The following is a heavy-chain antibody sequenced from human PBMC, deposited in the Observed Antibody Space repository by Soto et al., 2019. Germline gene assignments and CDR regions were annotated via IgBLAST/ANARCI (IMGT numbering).Heavy chain of an antibody. CDR2: IYYSGDT. D-gene: IGHD4-17*01. CDR1: GGSVNSGCYY. CDR3: ARDDYGGNSGAFDC. Sequence: LSLTCTVSGGSVNSGCYYWSWIRQHPGKGLEWIGYIYYSGDTYYNPSLKSRVIISVDTSKNQFSLKLSSVTVADTAVYYCARDDYGGNSGAFDCWGQGTLVTVSS. V-gene: IGHV4-31*03. J-gene: IGHJ4*02.